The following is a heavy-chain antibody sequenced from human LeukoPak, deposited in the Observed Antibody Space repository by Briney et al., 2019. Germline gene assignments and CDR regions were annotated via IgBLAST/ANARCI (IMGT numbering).Heavy chain of an antibody. D-gene: IGHD3-10*01. V-gene: IGHV3-53*01. Sequence: PGGSLRLSCAASGFTVSSNYMSWVRQAPGKGLEWVSVIYSGGATYYTDSVKGRFTISRDNSKNTLYLQMNSLRAEDTAVYYCASGFMALKGEYYFDYWGQGTLVTVSS. CDR1: GFTVSSNY. CDR2: IYSGGAT. J-gene: IGHJ4*02. CDR3: ASGFMALKGEYYFDY.